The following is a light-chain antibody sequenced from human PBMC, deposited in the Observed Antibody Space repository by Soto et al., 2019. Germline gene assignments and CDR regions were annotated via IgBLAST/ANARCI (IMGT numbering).Light chain of an antibody. CDR3: QHYGGSPPVT. Sequence: EIVLTQSPGTLSLSPGERATLSCRASQSVSSSYLAWYQQKPGLAPRLLIYGAYSRATGIPDRFSGSGSGADFTLTISRLEPEDFAVYYCQHYGGSPPVTFGQGTKLEIK. J-gene: IGKJ2*01. V-gene: IGKV3-20*01. CDR1: QSVSSSY. CDR2: GAY.